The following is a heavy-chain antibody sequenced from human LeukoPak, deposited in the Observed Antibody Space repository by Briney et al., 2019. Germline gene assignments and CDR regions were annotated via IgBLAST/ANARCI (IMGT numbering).Heavy chain of an antibody. V-gene: IGHV4-59*08. J-gene: IGHJ3*02. Sequence: SETLSLTCTVSYGPISGYYWSWIRQSPGKGLEWIGYIYYTGSTNYNPSFKSRVTISLDMSNNQFSLQLSSVTAADTALYYCARHFTYHYDTSGYPRDAFDIWGQGTVVTVSS. CDR3: ARHFTYHYDTSGYPRDAFDI. D-gene: IGHD3-22*01. CDR1: YGPISGYY. CDR2: IYYTGST.